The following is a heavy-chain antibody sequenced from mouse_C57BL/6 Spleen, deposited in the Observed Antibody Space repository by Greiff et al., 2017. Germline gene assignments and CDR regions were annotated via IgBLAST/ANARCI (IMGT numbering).Heavy chain of an antibody. CDR3: ARELRYYFDY. CDR1: GFTFSSYA. CDR2: ISDGGSYT. J-gene: IGHJ2*01. V-gene: IGHV5-4*01. D-gene: IGHD1-1*01. Sequence: EVQGVESGGGLVKPGGSLKLSCAASGFTFSSYAMSWVRQTPEKRLEWVATISDGGSYTYYPDNVQGRFTISRDNAKNTLYLQMSHLKSEDTAMYYCARELRYYFDYGGQGTTLTVSS.